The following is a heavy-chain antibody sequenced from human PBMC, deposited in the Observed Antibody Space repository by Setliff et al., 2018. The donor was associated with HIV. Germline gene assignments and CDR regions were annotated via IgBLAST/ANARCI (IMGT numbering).Heavy chain of an antibody. D-gene: IGHD2-2*01. CDR3: ARTRDCSSSGCFYHAFDM. J-gene: IGHJ3*02. CDR2: IHYGGTT. V-gene: IGHV4-39*01. CDR1: GGSISDGGYY. Sequence: PSETLSLTCSVSGGSISDGGYYWGWIRQPPGKGLEWIGSIHYGGTTYSNPSLRSRVAFSVDTSKNQFSLQLSSVTAADMAVYYCARTRDCSSSGCFYHAFDMWGQGTMVTVSS.